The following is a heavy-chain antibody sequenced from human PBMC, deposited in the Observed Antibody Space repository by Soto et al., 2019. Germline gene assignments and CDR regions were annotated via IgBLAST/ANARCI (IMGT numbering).Heavy chain of an antibody. CDR2: INAGNGNT. Sequence: ASVKVSSKASGYTFTSYAMHWVRQAPGQRLEWMGWINAGNGNTKYSQKFQGRVTITRDTSASTAYMELSSLRSEDTAVYYCARDGGITIFGVVLPPFDPWGQGTLVTVSS. D-gene: IGHD3-3*01. CDR1: GYTFTSYA. V-gene: IGHV1-3*01. CDR3: ARDGGITIFGVVLPPFDP. J-gene: IGHJ5*02.